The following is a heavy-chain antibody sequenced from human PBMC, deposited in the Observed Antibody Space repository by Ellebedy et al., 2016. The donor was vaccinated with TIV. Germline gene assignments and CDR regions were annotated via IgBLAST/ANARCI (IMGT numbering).Heavy chain of an antibody. CDR3: ARSDDFWNTYVFDD. V-gene: IGHV4-31*03. CDR2: IYYSGST. J-gene: IGHJ4*02. D-gene: IGHD3-3*01. Sequence: MPSETLSLTCSVSGGSISSADKYWSWIRQHPGKGLEWIGYIYYSGSTYYNPSLRSRVIISIDKSKNQFSLNLSSVTAADTAVYYCARSDDFWNTYVFDDWGQGTLVTVSS. CDR1: GGSISSADKY.